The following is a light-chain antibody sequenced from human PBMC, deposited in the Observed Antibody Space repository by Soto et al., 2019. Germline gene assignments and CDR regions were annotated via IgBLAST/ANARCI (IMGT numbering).Light chain of an antibody. CDR2: GAS. Sequence: DIVMTQSPAFVSASLGERVTLSCRASRTIDTYLAWFQHRLGQPPRLLIFGASVRAPGVPPRFSGGGSGTEFTLTINSLRSEDFAVYFCQQYDAWPRGTFGGGTTVEI. V-gene: IGKV3-15*01. CDR3: QQYDAWPRGT. J-gene: IGKJ4*01. CDR1: RTIDTY.